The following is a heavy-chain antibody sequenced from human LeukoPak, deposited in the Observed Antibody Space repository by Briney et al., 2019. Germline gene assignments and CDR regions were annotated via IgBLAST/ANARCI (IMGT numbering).Heavy chain of an antibody. Sequence: GGSLRLSCAASGFTFSRYAMSWVRQAPGKGLEWVSHISGSGGSTYYADSVKGRFTISRDNSETTVFLQMNSLRGEDTAVYYCAKIGSDYWGQGTLVTVSS. J-gene: IGHJ4*02. D-gene: IGHD1-14*01. CDR2: ISGSGGST. V-gene: IGHV3-23*01. CDR3: AKIGSDY. CDR1: GFTFSRYA.